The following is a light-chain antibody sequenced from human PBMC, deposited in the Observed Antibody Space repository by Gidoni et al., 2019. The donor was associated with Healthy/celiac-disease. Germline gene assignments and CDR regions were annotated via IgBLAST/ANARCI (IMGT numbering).Light chain of an antibody. CDR1: QSVSSN. CDR2: GAS. CDR3: QQYNNWPPFT. V-gene: IGKV3-15*01. J-gene: IGKJ3*01. Sequence: EIVMTQSPATLSVSPGERATLSCRASQSVSSNLAWYQQKPGQAPRRLIYGASTRATGIPARFSGSGSGREFTLTISSLQSEDFAVYYCQQYNNWPPFTFGPGTKVDIK.